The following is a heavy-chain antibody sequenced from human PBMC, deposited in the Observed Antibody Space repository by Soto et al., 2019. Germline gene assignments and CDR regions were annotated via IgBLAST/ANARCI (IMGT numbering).Heavy chain of an antibody. CDR2: ISSSSSYT. Sequence: PGGSLRLSCAASGFTFSDYYMSWIRQAPGKGLEWVSYISSSSSYTNYADSVKGRFTISRDNAKNSLYLQMNSLRAEDTAVYYCAGGWQKHYDSSGPVLSYWGQGTLVTVSS. V-gene: IGHV3-11*06. J-gene: IGHJ4*02. D-gene: IGHD3-22*01. CDR3: AGGWQKHYDSSGPVLSY. CDR1: GFTFSDYY.